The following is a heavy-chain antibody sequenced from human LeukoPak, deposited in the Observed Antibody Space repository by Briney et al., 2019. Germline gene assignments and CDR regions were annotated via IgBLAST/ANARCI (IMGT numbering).Heavy chain of an antibody. V-gene: IGHV6-1*01. CDR3: ARVGEDYYDSSGYYDS. CDR1: GDSVSSNSAA. CDR2: TYYRSKWYN. D-gene: IGHD3-22*01. J-gene: IGHJ4*02. Sequence: SQTPSLTCAISGDSVSSNSAAWNWIRQSPSRGLEWLGRTYYRSKWYNDYAVSVKSRITINPDTSKNQFSLQLNSVTPEDTAVYYCARVGEDYYDSSGYYDSWGQGTLVTVSS.